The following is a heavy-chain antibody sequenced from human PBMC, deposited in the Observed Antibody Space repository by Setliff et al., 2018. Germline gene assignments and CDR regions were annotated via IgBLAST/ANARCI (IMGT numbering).Heavy chain of an antibody. CDR1: GYTFSSYG. D-gene: IGHD3-22*01. CDR3: VREGVDSRSSTDYRYYMDV. V-gene: IGHV1-18*01. J-gene: IGHJ6*03. CDR2: IGIYNGDT. Sequence: ASVKVSCKASGYTFSSYGFSWVRQAPGQGLEWMGWIGIYNGDTNYAQNVQGRVTMTTDTSTSTAYMELRSLRPDDTAVYYCVREGVDSRSSTDYRYYMDVWGKGTTVTVSS.